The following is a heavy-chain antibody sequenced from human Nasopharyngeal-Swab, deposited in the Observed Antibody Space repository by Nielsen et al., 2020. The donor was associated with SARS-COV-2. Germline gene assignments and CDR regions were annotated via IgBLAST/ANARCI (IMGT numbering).Heavy chain of an antibody. CDR1: GFTFSSYW. D-gene: IGHD3-10*01. J-gene: IGHJ6*02. Sequence: GESLKISCAASGFTFSSYWMSWVRQAPGKGLEWVANIKQDGSEKYYVDSVKGRFTISRDNAKNSLYLQMNSLRAEDTAVYYCARERTTGVRGVTNYYYGMDVRGQGTTVTVSS. V-gene: IGHV3-7*01. CDR2: IKQDGSEK. CDR3: ARERTTGVRGVTNYYYGMDV.